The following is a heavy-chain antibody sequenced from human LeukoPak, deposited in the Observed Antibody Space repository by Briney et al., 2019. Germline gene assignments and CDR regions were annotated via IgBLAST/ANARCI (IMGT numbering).Heavy chain of an antibody. D-gene: IGHD3-3*01. CDR2: IKCKTDGGTT. CDR3: TAQIRNYDFWSSYYHFDY. CDR1: GFTFSNAW. Sequence: PGGSLRLSCAASGFTFSNAWMSWVRQAPGKGLEWVGRIKCKTDGGTTDYAAPVKGRFTISRDDSKNTLYLQMNSLKTEDTAVYYCTAQIRNYDFWSSYYHFDYWGQGTLVTVSS. J-gene: IGHJ4*02. V-gene: IGHV3-15*01.